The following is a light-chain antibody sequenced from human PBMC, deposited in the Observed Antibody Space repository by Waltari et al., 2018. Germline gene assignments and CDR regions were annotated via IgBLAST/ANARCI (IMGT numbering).Light chain of an antibody. J-gene: IGKJ4*01. CDR3: QQYDISPLT. V-gene: IGKV3-20*01. Sequence: RATLSCRASQTVRTTYLAWYQQKPGQAPTLLSYGAASRATGIPDRFSGSGSGTDFSLTISSLEPEDFAVYYCQQYDISPLTFGGGTKVEIK. CDR2: GAA. CDR1: QTVRTTY.